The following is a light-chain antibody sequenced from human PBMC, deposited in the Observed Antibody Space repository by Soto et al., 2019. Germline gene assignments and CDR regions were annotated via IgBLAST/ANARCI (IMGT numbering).Light chain of an antibody. CDR1: QSVRSY. CDR2: DAS. J-gene: IGKJ1*01. Sequence: IVLTHAPATLSFSPGEIATLSFRASQSVRSYLAWYQQKPGQAPRLLIYDASNRATGIPARFSGSGSGTDFTLTISSLEPEDFAVYYCQQRSNWPWTFGQETKVDI. V-gene: IGKV3-11*01. CDR3: QQRSNWPWT.